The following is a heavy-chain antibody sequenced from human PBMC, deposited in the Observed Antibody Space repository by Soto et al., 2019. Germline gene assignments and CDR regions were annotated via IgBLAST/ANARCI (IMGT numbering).Heavy chain of an antibody. CDR2: INPNSGGT. CDR1: GYTFTGYY. CDR3: ARDGQVTIFGVVSWYYMDV. D-gene: IGHD3-3*01. Sequence: ASVKVSCKASGYTFTGYYMHWERQAPGQGLEWMGWINPNSGGTNYAQKFQGWVTMTRDTSISTAYMELSRLRSDDTAVYYCARDGQVTIFGVVSWYYMDVWGKGTTVTVSS. J-gene: IGHJ6*03. V-gene: IGHV1-2*04.